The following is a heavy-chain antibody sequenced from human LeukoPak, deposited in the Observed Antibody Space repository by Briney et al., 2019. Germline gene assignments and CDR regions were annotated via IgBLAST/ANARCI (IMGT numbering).Heavy chain of an antibody. CDR3: ARDRVYYDSSGYYLSAFDI. D-gene: IGHD3-22*01. CDR1: GYTFTNYG. Sequence: GASVKVSCKASGYTFTNYGISWVRQAPGQGLEWMGWISAYNGNTNYAQKLQGRVTMTTDTSTSTAYMELRSLRSDDTAVYYCARDRVYYDSSGYYLSAFDIWGQGTMVTVSS. CDR2: ISAYNGNT. V-gene: IGHV1-18*01. J-gene: IGHJ3*02.